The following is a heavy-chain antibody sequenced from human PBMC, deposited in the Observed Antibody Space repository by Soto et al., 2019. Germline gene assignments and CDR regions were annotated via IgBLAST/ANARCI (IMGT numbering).Heavy chain of an antibody. CDR3: ARLDEQLVPSYYFDY. J-gene: IGHJ4*02. Sequence: GESLKISCKGSGFSFTSYWIGWVRQMPWKGLEWMGIIYPGDSDTRYSPSFQGQVTISADKSISTAYLQWSSLKASDTAMYYCARLDEQLVPSYYFDYWGQGTLVTVSS. CDR1: GFSFTSYW. D-gene: IGHD6-6*01. V-gene: IGHV5-51*01. CDR2: IYPGDSDT.